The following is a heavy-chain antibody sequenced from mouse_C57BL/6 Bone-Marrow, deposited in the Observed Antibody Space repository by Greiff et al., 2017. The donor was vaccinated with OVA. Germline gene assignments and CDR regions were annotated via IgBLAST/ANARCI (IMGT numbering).Heavy chain of an antibody. CDR3: ARAITTVNAMDY. CDR1: GYSITSGYD. D-gene: IGHD1-1*01. Sequence: VQLQQSGPGMVKPSQSLSLTCTVTGYSITSGYDWHWIRHFPGNKLEWMGYISYSGSTNYNPSLKSRISITHDTSKNHFFLKLNSVTTEDTATYYCARAITTVNAMDYWGQGTSVTVSS. V-gene: IGHV3-1*01. J-gene: IGHJ4*01. CDR2: ISYSGST.